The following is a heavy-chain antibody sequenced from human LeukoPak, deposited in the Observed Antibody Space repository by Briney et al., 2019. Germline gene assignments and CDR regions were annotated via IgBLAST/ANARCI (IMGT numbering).Heavy chain of an antibody. Sequence: GGSLRLSCAASGFTFSSYSMNWVRQAPGKGLEWVSYISSSSSTIYYADSVKGRFTISRDNAKNSLYLQMNSLRDEDTAVYYCARVGYYESSGYYEYWGQGTLVTVSS. CDR3: ARVGYYESSGYYEY. CDR2: ISSSSSTI. D-gene: IGHD3-22*01. J-gene: IGHJ4*02. CDR1: GFTFSSYS. V-gene: IGHV3-48*02.